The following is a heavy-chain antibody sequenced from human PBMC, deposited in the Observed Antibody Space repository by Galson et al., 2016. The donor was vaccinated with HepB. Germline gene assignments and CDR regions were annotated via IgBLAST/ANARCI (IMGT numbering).Heavy chain of an antibody. D-gene: IGHD7-27*01. CDR3: ARDYSFSSNWPGY. V-gene: IGHV3-30*03. CDR1: GFALGSYG. CDR2: ISFGGTKQ. J-gene: IGHJ4*02. Sequence: SLRLSCAVSGFALGSYGMHWIRQVPGKGLEWVADISFGGTKQHYGDSVKGRFTISRDSSRVYLQLSSLSPVDTGRYFCARDYSFSSNWPGYWGQGTLVIVSS.